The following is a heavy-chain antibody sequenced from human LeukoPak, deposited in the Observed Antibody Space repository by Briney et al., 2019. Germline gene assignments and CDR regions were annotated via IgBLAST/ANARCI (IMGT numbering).Heavy chain of an antibody. V-gene: IGHV3-30*04. Sequence: GGSLRLSCAASGFSNYTMHWVRQAPGKGLEWVAVISYDGSNKYYADSVKGRFTISRDNSKNTLYLHVNSLRPEDTAVYYCAKGSGYEAKYYYYYMDVWGKGTTVTISS. J-gene: IGHJ6*03. CDR2: ISYDGSNK. D-gene: IGHD5-12*01. CDR1: GFSNYT. CDR3: AKGSGYEAKYYYYYMDV.